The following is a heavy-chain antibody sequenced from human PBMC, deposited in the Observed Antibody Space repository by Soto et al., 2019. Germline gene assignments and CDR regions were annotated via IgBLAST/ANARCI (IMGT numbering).Heavy chain of an antibody. D-gene: IGHD7-27*01. CDR1: AGSIRSGDYY. V-gene: IGHV4-30-4*01. CDR2: IDHSGSA. Sequence: QVQLQESGPGLVKPSQTLSLTCTVSAGSIRSGDYYWTWIRQPPGKGLEWMGYIDHSGSAYYNPSITSRATISIDTANNQFFQKMTPVTAADTAVYYCAGELGTFYFDHWGQGTLVTVSS. CDR3: AGELGTFYFDH. J-gene: IGHJ4*02.